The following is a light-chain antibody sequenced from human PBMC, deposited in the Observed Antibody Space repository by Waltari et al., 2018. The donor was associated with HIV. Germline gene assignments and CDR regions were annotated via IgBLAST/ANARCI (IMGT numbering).Light chain of an antibody. CDR2: RNK. V-gene: IGLV1-47*01. CDR1: RSTTAVTY. J-gene: IGLJ2*01. CDR3: ASWDDSLSGLV. Sequence: SVLTQPPSASGTPGQRVTIPCSQSRSTTAVTYVYWYQKLPGTTPKLLIQRNKQRPAGVPDRFSGSKSGTSASLAISGLRSEDEADYYCASWDDSLSGLVFGGGTKLTVL.